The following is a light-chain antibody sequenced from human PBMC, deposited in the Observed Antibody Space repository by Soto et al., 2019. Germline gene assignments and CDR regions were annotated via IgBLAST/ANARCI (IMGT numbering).Light chain of an antibody. CDR2: DVS. V-gene: IGLV2-14*01. CDR1: SSDVGGYND. J-gene: IGLJ2*01. Sequence: QSALTQPASVSGSPGQSITISCTGTSSDVGGYNDVSWYQQHPGKAPKLMIYDVSDRPSGVSNRFSGSKSGNTASLTISELQAEDEADYYCSSYTSSSTLVFGGGTKLTVL. CDR3: SSYTSSSTLV.